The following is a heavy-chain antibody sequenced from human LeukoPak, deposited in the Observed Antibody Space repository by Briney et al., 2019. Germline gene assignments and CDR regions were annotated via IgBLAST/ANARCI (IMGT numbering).Heavy chain of an antibody. CDR1: GFTFSSYS. CDR2: ITGSSSYI. J-gene: IGHJ4*02. CDR3: VRDNYGGILDF. V-gene: IGHV3-21*01. Sequence: GGSLRLSCAASGFTFSSYSVNWVRQAPGRGLEWVSSITGSSSYIYYADSVKGRFTLSRDNSKNTLSLQMNTLRADDTAVYYCVRDNYGGILDFWGQGTLVTVSS. D-gene: IGHD2-21*01.